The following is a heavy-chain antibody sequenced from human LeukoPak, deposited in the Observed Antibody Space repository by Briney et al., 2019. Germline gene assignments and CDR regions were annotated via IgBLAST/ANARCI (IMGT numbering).Heavy chain of an antibody. CDR1: GFTFDDYA. CDR2: IHSDGTT. Sequence: GGSLRLSCAASGFTFDDYAMHWVRQAPGKGLEWVSVIHSDGTTHYADSVKGRFTISRDNSKNTLYLQMNSLRVEDTAMYYCARETGYSTSWYAYYFDYWGQGTLVTVAS. CDR3: ARETGYSTSWYAYYFDY. D-gene: IGHD6-13*01. V-gene: IGHV3-53*01. J-gene: IGHJ4*02.